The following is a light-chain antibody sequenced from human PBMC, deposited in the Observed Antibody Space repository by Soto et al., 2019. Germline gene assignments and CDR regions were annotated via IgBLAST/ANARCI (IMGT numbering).Light chain of an antibody. J-gene: IGLJ2*01. CDR2: DVS. V-gene: IGLV2-14*01. CDR3: SSYTSSSTLVV. Sequence: QSSLTQPASVSGSPGQSITISCTGTSSDVGGYNYVSWYQQHPGKAPKLMIYDVSNRPSGASNRFSVSKSGNTASLTISGLQAEDEADYYCSSYTSSSTLVVFGGGTKVTVL. CDR1: SSDVGGYNY.